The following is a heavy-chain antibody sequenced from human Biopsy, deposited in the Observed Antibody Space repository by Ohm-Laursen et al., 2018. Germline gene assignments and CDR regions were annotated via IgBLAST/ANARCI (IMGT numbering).Heavy chain of an antibody. V-gene: IGHV4-31*03. CDR3: ARVEGAQLINSGMDV. CDR1: GGAISTDGYY. Sequence: PSETLSLTCTVSGGAISTDGYYWSWIRQHPGKGLEWIAYIYHSGITFSNPSLGSRITISVNTSANRFSLSLTSVTAADTAVYYCARVEGAQLINSGMDVWGQGTTVTVSS. J-gene: IGHJ6*02. D-gene: IGHD1-1*01. CDR2: IYHSGIT.